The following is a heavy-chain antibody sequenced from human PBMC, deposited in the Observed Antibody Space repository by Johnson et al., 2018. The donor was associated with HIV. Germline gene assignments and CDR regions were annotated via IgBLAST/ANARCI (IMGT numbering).Heavy chain of an antibody. CDR3: ARGSGSSAGGAFDI. D-gene: IGHD6-25*01. J-gene: IGHJ3*02. Sequence: VQLVESGGGLVQPGRSLRLSCAASGFTFSSYAMSWVRQAPGKGLEWVAVIWYDGSNKYYADSVKGRFTISRDNSKNTLYLQMGSLRAEDMAVYYCARGSGSSAGGAFDIWGQGTVVTVSS. CDR1: GFTFSSYA. V-gene: IGHV3-33*08. CDR2: IWYDGSNK.